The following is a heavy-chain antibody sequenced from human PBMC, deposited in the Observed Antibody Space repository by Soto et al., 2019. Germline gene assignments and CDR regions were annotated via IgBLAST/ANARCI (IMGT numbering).Heavy chain of an antibody. CDR2: IYYSGTT. V-gene: IGHV4-39*01. D-gene: IGHD6-6*01. CDR3: ARHPTVYSSSTDS. CDR1: GGSFISDSYG. Sequence: QLQLRESGPGLVKPSETLSLTCTVFGGSFISDSYGWGWIRQPPGKGLEWIGTIYYSGTTYSNPSLTGRGSISVDASENRFSLKLSSVTAADAARYYCARHPTVYSSSTDSWGQGTLVTVSS. J-gene: IGHJ4*02.